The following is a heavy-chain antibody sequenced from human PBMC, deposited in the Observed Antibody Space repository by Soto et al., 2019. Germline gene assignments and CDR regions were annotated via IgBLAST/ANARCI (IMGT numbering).Heavy chain of an antibody. CDR3: ARTLIFGVDTNDY. Sequence: QLVQSGHEVKKPGASVKVSCKTSGYTFTSYGVNWVRQAPGQGLEWLGWISGYNGETNYAQRAQGRLTVTIDTSTNTAYMELRSLRSDDTALYYCARTLIFGVDTNDYWGQGTLVSVSS. CDR2: ISGYNGET. J-gene: IGHJ4*02. CDR1: GYTFTSYG. V-gene: IGHV1-18*01. D-gene: IGHD3-3*01.